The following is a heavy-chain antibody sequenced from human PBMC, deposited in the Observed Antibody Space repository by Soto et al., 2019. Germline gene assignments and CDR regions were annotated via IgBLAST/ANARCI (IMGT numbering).Heavy chain of an antibody. CDR1: GGSISSSNW. V-gene: IGHV4-4*02. J-gene: IGHJ6*02. CDR3: ARVLTLYGSGSYYNNYYYGMDV. CDR2: IYHSGST. D-gene: IGHD3-10*01. Sequence: QVQLQESGPGLVKPSGTLSLTCAVSGGSISSSNWWSWVRQPPGKGREWIGEIYHSGSTNYNPSRKSLVTISVDKSKNQFSLKLSSVTAADTAVYYCARVLTLYGSGSYYNNYYYGMDVWGQGTTVTVSS.